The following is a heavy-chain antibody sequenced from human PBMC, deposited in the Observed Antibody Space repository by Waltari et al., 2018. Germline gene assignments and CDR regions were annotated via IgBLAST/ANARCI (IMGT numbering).Heavy chain of an antibody. CDR3: ARDIIREQLGGNWFDP. J-gene: IGHJ5*02. CDR2: INPSGCST. Sequence: QVQLVQSGAEVKKPGASVKVSCKASGYTFTSYYMHWVRQAPGQGLEWMGIINPSGCSTSYAQKFQGRVTMTRDTSTSTVYMELSSLRSEDTAVYYCARDIIREQLGGNWFDPWGQGTLVTVSS. D-gene: IGHD6-13*01. CDR1: GYTFTSYY. V-gene: IGHV1-46*01.